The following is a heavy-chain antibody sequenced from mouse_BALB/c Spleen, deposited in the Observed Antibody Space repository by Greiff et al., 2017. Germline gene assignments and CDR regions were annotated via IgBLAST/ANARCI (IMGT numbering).Heavy chain of an antibody. J-gene: IGHJ2*01. CDR2: ISYSGST. Sequence: EVKLEESGPGLVKPSQSLSLTCTVTGYSITSDYAWNWIRQFPGNKLEWMGYISYSGSTSYNPSLKSRISITRDTSKNQFFLQLNSVTTEDTATYYCARGDDFDYWGQGTTLTVSS. CDR1: GYSITSDYA. CDR3: ARGDDFDY. V-gene: IGHV3-2*02.